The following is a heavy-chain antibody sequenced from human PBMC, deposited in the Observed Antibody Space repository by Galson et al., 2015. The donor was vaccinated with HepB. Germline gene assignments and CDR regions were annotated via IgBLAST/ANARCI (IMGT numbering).Heavy chain of an antibody. Sequence: SLRLSCAASGFTFSNAWMNWVRQAPGKGLEWVGRIKSKTDGGTTDYAAPVKGRFTFSRDDSKNTLYLQMNSLKTEDTAVYYCTTDGIVVVPAAIPGYFDYWGQGTLVTVSS. D-gene: IGHD2-2*02. CDR1: GFTFSNAW. V-gene: IGHV3-15*07. J-gene: IGHJ4*02. CDR3: TTDGIVVVPAAIPGYFDY. CDR2: IKSKTDGGTT.